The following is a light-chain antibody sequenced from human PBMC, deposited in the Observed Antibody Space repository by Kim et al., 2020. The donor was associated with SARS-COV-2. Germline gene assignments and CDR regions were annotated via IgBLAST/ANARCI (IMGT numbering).Light chain of an antibody. CDR1: QGIRNF. J-gene: IGKJ4*01. V-gene: IGKV1-27*01. CDR2: AAS. CDR3: QKYNSAPPLT. Sequence: SVGDRVTITCRASQGIRNFLAWYQQKPGKAPRLLIYAASTLQSGVPSRFSGSGSGTDFTLTISRLQPEDVATYYCQKYNSAPPLTFGGGTKVDIK.